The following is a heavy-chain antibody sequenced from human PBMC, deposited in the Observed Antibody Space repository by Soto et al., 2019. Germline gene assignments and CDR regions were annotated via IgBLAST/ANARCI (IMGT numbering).Heavy chain of an antibody. CDR2: ISSSGSTI. CDR3: ARDYCSSTSCFNYGMDV. D-gene: IGHD2-2*01. V-gene: IGHV3-48*03. J-gene: IGHJ6*02. CDR1: GFTFSSYE. Sequence: LRLSCAASGFTFSSYEMNWVRQAPGKGLEWVSYISSSGSTIYYADSVKGRFTISRDNAKNSLYLQMNSLRAEDTAVYYCARDYCSSTSCFNYGMDVWGQGTTVTVSS.